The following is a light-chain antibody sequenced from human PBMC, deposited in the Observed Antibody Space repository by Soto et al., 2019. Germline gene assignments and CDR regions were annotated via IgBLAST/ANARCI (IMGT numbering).Light chain of an antibody. J-gene: IGKJ1*01. CDR2: AAS. CDR1: HGISSY. CDR3: QQYCSYPRT. Sequence: RGTLSFSSFSASTGARVTITCRASHGISSYLAWYQQKPGKAPKLLIYAASTLQSGVPSRFSGSGSGTDFTLTISSLESEDFAAYYCQQYCSYPRTFGQGTKVDIK. V-gene: IGKV1-8*01.